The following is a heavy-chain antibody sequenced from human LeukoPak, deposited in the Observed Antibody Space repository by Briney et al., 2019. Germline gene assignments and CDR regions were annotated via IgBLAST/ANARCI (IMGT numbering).Heavy chain of an antibody. Sequence: SETLSLTCTVSGYSISSGYYWGWIRQPPGKGLEWIGSIYYSGSTYYNPSLKSRVTISVDTSKNQFSLKLSSVTAADTAVYYCARGGSYWGQGTLVTVSS. CDR3: ARGGSY. V-gene: IGHV4-38-2*02. J-gene: IGHJ4*02. CDR1: GYSISSGYY. CDR2: IYYSGST.